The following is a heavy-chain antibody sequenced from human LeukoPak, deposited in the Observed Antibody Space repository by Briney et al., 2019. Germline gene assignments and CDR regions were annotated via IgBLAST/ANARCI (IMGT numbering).Heavy chain of an antibody. CDR2: IKQDGSEK. Sequence: GGSLRLSCAASGFTFSNYWMSWVRQAPGKGLEWVANIKQDGSEKYYVDSVKGRFTISRDNAKNSLYLQMHSLRVEDTAVYYCARGTGDWFDFFDSWGQGSPVTVSS. J-gene: IGHJ5*01. D-gene: IGHD3/OR15-3a*01. CDR1: GFTFSNYW. CDR3: ARGTGDWFDFFDS. V-gene: IGHV3-7*01.